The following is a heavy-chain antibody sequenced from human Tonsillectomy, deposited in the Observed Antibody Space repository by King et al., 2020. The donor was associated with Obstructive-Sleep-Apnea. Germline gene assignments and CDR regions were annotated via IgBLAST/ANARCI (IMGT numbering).Heavy chain of an antibody. CDR2: INHSGST. V-gene: IGHV4-34*01. Sequence: VQLQQWGAGLLKPSETLSLTCAVYGGSFSGYYWSWIRQPPGKGLEWIGEINHSGSTNYNPSLKSRVTLSVDTSKNQFSLKLSSVTAADTAVYYCARGNVYTAMAADLDYWGQGTLVTVSS. D-gene: IGHD5-18*01. J-gene: IGHJ4*02. CDR1: GGSFSGYY. CDR3: ARGNVYTAMAADLDY.